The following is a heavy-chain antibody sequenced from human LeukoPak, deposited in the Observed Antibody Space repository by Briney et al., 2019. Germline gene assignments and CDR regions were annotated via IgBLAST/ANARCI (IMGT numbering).Heavy chain of an antibody. CDR3: ARYSYGSLDY. D-gene: IGHD5-18*01. CDR2: ITSSSSIM. CDR1: GFTFSSYT. J-gene: IGHJ4*02. V-gene: IGHV3-48*02. Sequence: GGSLRLSCAASGFTFSSYTMNWVRQVPGKELEWVSYITSSSSIMSYADSVKGRFTISRDNARNSLFLQMNSLRDEDTAVYYCARYSYGSLDYWGQGTLVTVSS.